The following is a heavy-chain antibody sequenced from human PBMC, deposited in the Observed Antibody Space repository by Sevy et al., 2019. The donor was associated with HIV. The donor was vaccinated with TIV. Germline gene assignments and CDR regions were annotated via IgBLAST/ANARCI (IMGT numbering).Heavy chain of an antibody. D-gene: IGHD6-6*01. V-gene: IGHV3-7*01. CDR3: ARVGAARWFDP. CDR2: IKQDGNEK. CDR1: GFTFSTYW. J-gene: IGHJ5*02. Sequence: GGSLRLSCAASGFTFSTYWMSWVRQAPGKGLEWVANIKQDGNEKYYVDSVKGRFTISRDNAKNSLYLQMNSLRAEDTAVYYRARVGAARWFDPWGQGTLVTVSS.